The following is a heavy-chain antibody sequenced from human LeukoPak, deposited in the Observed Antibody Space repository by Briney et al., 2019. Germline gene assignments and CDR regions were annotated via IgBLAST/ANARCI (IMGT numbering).Heavy chain of an antibody. J-gene: IGHJ4*02. Sequence: SETLSLTCTVSGGSISGSYWSWIRQPPGKGLEWIGYIYYSGNTNYNPSLKSRVTISVDTSKTQFSLKLTSVTAADTAVYYCATRPARGSGPYYPYFDYWGQGALVTASS. CDR2: IYYSGNT. V-gene: IGHV4-59*12. CDR3: ATRPARGSGPYYPYFDY. CDR1: GGSISGSY. D-gene: IGHD3-22*01.